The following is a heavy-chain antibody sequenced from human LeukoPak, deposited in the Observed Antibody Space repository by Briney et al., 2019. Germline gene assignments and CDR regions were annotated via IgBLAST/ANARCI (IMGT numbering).Heavy chain of an antibody. CDR3: ARAGGYCGRISCPYYFDY. Sequence: GASVKVSCKASGYTFTGYYMHWVRQAPGQGLEWMGWINPNSGGTNYAQKFQGGVTMTRDTSISTAYMELSRLRSDDTAVYYCARAGGYCGRISCPYYFDYWGQGPLVAVSS. D-gene: IGHD2-15*01. CDR1: GYTFTGYY. J-gene: IGHJ4*02. V-gene: IGHV1-2*02. CDR2: INPNSGGT.